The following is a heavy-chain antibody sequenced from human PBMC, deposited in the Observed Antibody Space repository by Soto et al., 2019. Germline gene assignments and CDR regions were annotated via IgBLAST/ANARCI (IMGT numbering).Heavy chain of an antibody. V-gene: IGHV3-30*03. CDR3: AQARLGGTATPSS. D-gene: IGHD2-15*01. J-gene: IGHJ5*02. CDR1: GFIFSSYG. Sequence: QVQLVESGGSVVQPGRSLRLSCAASGFIFSSYGMHWVRQAPGKGLEWVAVISNDGTNKYYADSVKGRFTISRDSSKKTLHLQMDSLGPEDTAMYYCAQARLGGTATPSSWGQGTLVTVSS. CDR2: ISNDGTNK.